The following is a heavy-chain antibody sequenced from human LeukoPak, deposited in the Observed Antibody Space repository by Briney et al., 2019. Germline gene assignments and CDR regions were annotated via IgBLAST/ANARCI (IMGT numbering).Heavy chain of an antibody. J-gene: IGHJ4*02. D-gene: IGHD6-13*01. CDR1: GGSLSSYY. Sequence: SETLSLTCTDSGGSLSSYYWSWIRQPPGAGLEWIGYIYYSGSTNYNPSLKSRVTISVDTSKNQFSLKLSSVTAADTAVYYCARGIAAAGNFDYWGQGTLVTVSS. CDR3: ARGIAAAGNFDY. V-gene: IGHV4-59*01. CDR2: IYYSGST.